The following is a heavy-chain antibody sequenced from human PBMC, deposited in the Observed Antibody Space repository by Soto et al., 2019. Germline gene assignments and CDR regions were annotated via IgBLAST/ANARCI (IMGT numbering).Heavy chain of an antibody. Sequence: EVHLVESGGGLVQPGGSLRLSCAASGFTVSSKYMSWVRQAPGKGLEWVSLIQSGGPTYYADSVKVRFTISRDTSENTLHLQMDSLRAEDTAVYYCARDDVLCDGGRCYGVPLDFWGKGTTVTVSS. CDR1: GFTVSSKY. CDR3: ARDDVLCDGGRCYGVPLDF. J-gene: IGHJ6*04. D-gene: IGHD2-15*01. V-gene: IGHV3-66*01. CDR2: IQSGGPT.